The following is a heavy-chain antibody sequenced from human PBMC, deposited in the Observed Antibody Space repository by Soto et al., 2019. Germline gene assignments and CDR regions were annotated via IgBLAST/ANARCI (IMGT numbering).Heavy chain of an antibody. CDR2: IYHSGST. D-gene: IGHD3-22*01. CDR1: GGSISSGGYS. CDR3: ARGLLPYYYDSSGLYYFDS. J-gene: IGHJ4*02. V-gene: IGHV4-30-2*01. Sequence: PSETLSLTCAVSGGSISSGGYSWSWIRQPPGKGLEWIGYIYHSGSTYYNPSLKSRVTISVDRSKNQFSLKLSSVTAADTAVYYCARGLLPYYYDSSGLYYFDSWGQGTLVTVSS.